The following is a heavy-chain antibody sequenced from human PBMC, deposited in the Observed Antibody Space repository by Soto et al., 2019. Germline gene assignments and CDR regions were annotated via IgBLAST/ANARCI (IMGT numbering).Heavy chain of an antibody. CDR2: INAGNGNT. Sequence: ASVKVSCKASGYTFTSYAMHWVRQAPGQRLEWMGWINAGNGNTKYSQKFQGRVTITRDTSASTAYMELSSLRSEDTAVYYCARDRSPLSGWDYYYYGMDVWGQGTTVTV. V-gene: IGHV1-3*01. D-gene: IGHD6-19*01. CDR3: ARDRSPLSGWDYYYYGMDV. CDR1: GYTFTSYA. J-gene: IGHJ6*02.